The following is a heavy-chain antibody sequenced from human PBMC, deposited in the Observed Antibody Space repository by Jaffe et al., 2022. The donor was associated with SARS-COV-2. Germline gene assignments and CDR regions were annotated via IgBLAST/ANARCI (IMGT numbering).Heavy chain of an antibody. V-gene: IGHV3-23*01. CDR1: GFTFSSYA. CDR3: AKFAYSRHSSGWYTGYYYYGMDV. J-gene: IGHJ6*02. D-gene: IGHD6-19*01. CDR2: ISGSGGST. Sequence: EVQLLESGGGLVQPGGSLRLSCAASGFTFSSYAMSWVRQAPGKGLEWVSAISGSGGSTYYADSVKGRFTISRDNSKNTLYLQMNSLRAEDTAVYYCAKFAYSRHSSGWYTGYYYYGMDVWGQGTTVTVSS.